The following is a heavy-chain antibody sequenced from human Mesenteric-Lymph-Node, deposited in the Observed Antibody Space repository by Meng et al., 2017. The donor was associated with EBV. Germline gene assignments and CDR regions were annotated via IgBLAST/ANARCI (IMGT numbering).Heavy chain of an antibody. V-gene: IGHV4-4*02. CDR1: GDSIKSDNW. J-gene: IGHJ4*02. Sequence: SGMGLVPPASALTLTCAVSGDSIKSDNWSSWIRQPTGVGEECSAEIKHLGGTSNNPSLKRCITISVDKSKFQFSLWLTSVTSQVTTVYYGARVPILRDSSGYFDYWGQGTLVTVSS. D-gene: IGHD3-22*01. CDR2: IKHLGGT. CDR3: ARVPILRDSSGYFDY.